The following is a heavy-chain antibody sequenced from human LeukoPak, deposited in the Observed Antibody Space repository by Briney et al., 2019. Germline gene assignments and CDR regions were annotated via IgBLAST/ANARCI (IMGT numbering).Heavy chain of an antibody. Sequence: ASVKVSCKTSGYTFTGYYIHWVRQAPGQGLEWMGRINPNSGGTNYAQKFQGRVTMTRDTSITTVYMELSRLRSDDTAVYYCARGGPTYGSKYNWFDPWGQGTLVTVSS. V-gene: IGHV1-2*06. CDR3: ARGGPTYGSKYNWFDP. D-gene: IGHD4/OR15-4a*01. CDR2: INPNSGGT. CDR1: GYTFTGYY. J-gene: IGHJ5*02.